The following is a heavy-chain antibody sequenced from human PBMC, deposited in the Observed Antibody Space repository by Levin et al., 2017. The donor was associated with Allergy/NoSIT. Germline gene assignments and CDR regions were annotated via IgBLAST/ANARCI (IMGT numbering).Heavy chain of an antibody. V-gene: IGHV3-33*01. CDR1: GFPFSSYG. CDR3: ARQGSHGAT. J-gene: IGHJ4*02. CDR2: IWYDGSNK. Sequence: LSLTCAASGFPFSSYGMHWVRQAPGKGLEWVAVIWYDGSNKYYADSVKGRFTISRDNSKNTLYLQMNSLRAEDTAVYYCARQGSHGATWGQGTLVTVSS. D-gene: IGHD3-10*01.